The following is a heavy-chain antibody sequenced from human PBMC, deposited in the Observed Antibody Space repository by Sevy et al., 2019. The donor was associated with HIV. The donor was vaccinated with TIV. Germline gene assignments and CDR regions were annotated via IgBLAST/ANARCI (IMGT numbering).Heavy chain of an antibody. V-gene: IGHV3-7*01. CDR1: GFTFSSYW. Sequence: GGSLRLSCAASGFTFSSYWMSWVRQAPGKGLEWLANIKQDGSEKYYVDSVKGRFTISRDNAKNSLYLQMNSLRAEDTAVYYCAREGYSYASGAYYYYGMDVWGQGTTVTVSS. D-gene: IGHD5-18*01. CDR2: IKQDGSEK. J-gene: IGHJ6*02. CDR3: AREGYSYASGAYYYYGMDV.